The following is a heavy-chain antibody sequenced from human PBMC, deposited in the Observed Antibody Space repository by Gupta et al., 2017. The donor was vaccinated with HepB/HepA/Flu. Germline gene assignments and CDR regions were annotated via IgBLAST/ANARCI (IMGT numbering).Heavy chain of an antibody. CDR1: GDSITNNIHH. V-gene: IGHV4-39*01. CDR3: TRRQDCVTASCLATQRSTDV. Sequence: QLQLQESGPGQVKPSETLSLTCTVSGDSITNNIHHWAWIRQPPGKGLEWIATVFYSGIPSYSPSLKSRVTISMDTSENQFSLKLTSVTAADTAVYFCTRRQDCVTASCLATQRSTDVWGRGTMVSVSS. D-gene: IGHD2-21*01. CDR2: VFYSGIP. J-gene: IGHJ3*01.